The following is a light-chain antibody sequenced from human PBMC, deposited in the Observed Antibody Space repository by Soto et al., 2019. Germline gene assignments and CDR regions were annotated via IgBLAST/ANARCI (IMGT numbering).Light chain of an antibody. CDR3: HHYPRSSWT. CDR2: GAS. J-gene: IGKJ1*01. V-gene: IGKV3-20*01. CDR1: QRVSSHS. Sequence: EIVLTQSPGTLSLSPGERATLSCRASQRVSSHSLAWYQQKPGQAPRTLIYGASSRATGIPDRFSASGSGTDFTLTISRLEPEDVAVYYCHHYPRSSWTFGQGTKLEVK.